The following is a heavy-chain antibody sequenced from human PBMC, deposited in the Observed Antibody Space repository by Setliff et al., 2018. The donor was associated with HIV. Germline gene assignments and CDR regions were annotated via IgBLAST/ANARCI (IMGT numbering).Heavy chain of an antibody. D-gene: IGHD3-9*01. Sequence: GGSLGLSCAASGFTFDDFGMTWVRQRPGKGLEWVSGINWNGAITDYADSVKGRFTISRDNAKNSLHLQMNSLRAEDAAFYYCAREAYDVLTPHAHIDYWGQGVLVTVSS. CDR1: GFTFDDFG. V-gene: IGHV3-20*04. CDR2: INWNGAIT. CDR3: AREAYDVLTPHAHIDY. J-gene: IGHJ4*02.